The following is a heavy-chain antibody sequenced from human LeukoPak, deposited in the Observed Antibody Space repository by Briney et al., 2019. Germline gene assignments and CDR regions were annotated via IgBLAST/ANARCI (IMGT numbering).Heavy chain of an antibody. Sequence: ASVKVSCKASGYTFTSYGISWVRQAPGQGLEWMGWISAYNGNTNYAQKLQGRVTMTTDTSTSTAYMELRSLRSDDTAVYYCARDYYGSGSYYYYYYYGMDVWGQGTTVTVSS. J-gene: IGHJ6*02. CDR2: ISAYNGNT. CDR3: ARDYYGSGSYYYYYYYGMDV. V-gene: IGHV1-18*01. D-gene: IGHD3-10*01. CDR1: GYTFTSYG.